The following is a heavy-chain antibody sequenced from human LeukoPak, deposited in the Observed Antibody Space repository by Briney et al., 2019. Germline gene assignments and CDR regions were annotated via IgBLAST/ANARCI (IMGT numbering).Heavy chain of an antibody. V-gene: IGHV4-59*01. CDR3: ARGKVVAGTPGQNSWDY. CDR2: ISDSGSA. CDR1: GGSIRSFY. D-gene: IGHD6-19*01. Sequence: ETLSLTCTVSGGSIRSFYWSWIRQPPGKGLEWIGDISDSGSASYTPSLKSRITISVATSKNQLSLKVTSVTAADTAVYYCARGKVVAGTPGQNSWDYWGQGTLVTVSS. J-gene: IGHJ4*02.